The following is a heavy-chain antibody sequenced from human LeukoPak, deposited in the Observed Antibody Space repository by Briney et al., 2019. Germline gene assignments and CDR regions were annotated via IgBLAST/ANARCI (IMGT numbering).Heavy chain of an antibody. CDR3: ARDGIAVAGTLYFDY. CDR1: GYTFTGYY. CDR2: INPNSGGT. D-gene: IGHD6-19*01. V-gene: IGHV1-2*02. Sequence: ASVKVSCKASGYTFTGYYMHWVRQAPGQGLEWMGWINPNSGGTNYAQKFQGRVTMTRDTSISTAYMELSRLRSDDTAVYYCARDGIAVAGTLYFDYWGQGTLVTVSS. J-gene: IGHJ4*02.